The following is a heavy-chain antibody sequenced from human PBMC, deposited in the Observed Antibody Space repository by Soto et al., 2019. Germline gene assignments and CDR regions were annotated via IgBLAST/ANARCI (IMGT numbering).Heavy chain of an antibody. J-gene: IGHJ5*02. CDR2: ISQSGNT. V-gene: IGHV4-34*01. Sequence: PSETLSLTCSIYSGSFSGYYWSWIRQPPGKGLEWIGEISQSGNTNYNPSLRSRVSISGDTSSNQFSMSLTSVTAADTARYYCARMYSSGSGWFHPWGQGTLVTVS. CDR3: ARMYSSGSGWFHP. D-gene: IGHD6-19*01. CDR1: SGSFSGYY.